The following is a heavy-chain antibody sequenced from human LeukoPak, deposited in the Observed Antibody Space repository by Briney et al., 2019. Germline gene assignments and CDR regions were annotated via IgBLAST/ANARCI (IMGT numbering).Heavy chain of an antibody. J-gene: IGHJ4*02. CDR1: GYSISSSSYY. V-gene: IGHV4-39*01. CDR3: ARQEGYSYAHRYFDY. D-gene: IGHD5-18*01. Sequence: SETLSLTCTVSGYSISSSSYYWGWIRQPPGKGLEWIGSIYYSGSTYYNPSLKSRVTISVDTSKNQFSLKLSSVTAADTAVYYCARQEGYSYAHRYFDYWGQGTLVTVSS. CDR2: IYYSGST.